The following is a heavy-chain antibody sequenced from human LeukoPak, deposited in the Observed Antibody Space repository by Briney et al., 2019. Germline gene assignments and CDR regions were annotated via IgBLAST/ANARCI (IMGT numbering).Heavy chain of an antibody. Sequence: QPGGSLRLSCAASGFSASSNYMSWVRQAPGEGLEWVSNIHSDGSTYYADSVKGRFTISRDNSKNTLYLNMNSLRVEDTALYYCATYRHAFDIWGQGTMVTVSS. CDR1: GFSASSNY. CDR3: ATYRHAFDI. J-gene: IGHJ3*02. V-gene: IGHV3-53*01. CDR2: IHSDGST. D-gene: IGHD1-26*01.